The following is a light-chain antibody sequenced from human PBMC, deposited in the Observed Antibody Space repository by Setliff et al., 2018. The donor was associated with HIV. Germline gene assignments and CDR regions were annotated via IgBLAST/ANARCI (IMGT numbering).Light chain of an antibody. CDR1: SSDVGGYNY. CDR2: EVS. J-gene: IGLJ1*01. Sequence: QSVLTQPASVSGSPGQSITISCTGTSSDVGGYNYVSWYQQHPGKAPKLMIYEVSNRPSAVSNRFSGPKSGNTASLTISGLQAEDEADYYCSSYTSSSTPYVFGTGTKVTVL. V-gene: IGLV2-14*01. CDR3: SSYTSSSTPYV.